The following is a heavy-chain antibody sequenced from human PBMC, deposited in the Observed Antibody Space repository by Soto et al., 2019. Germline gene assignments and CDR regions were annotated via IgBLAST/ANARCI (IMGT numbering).Heavy chain of an antibody. V-gene: IGHV1-18*01. CDR2: IRAYNGNT. Sequence: QVQLVQSGAEVKKPGASVKVSCKASGYTFTSYGISWVRQAPGQGLEWMGWIRAYNGNTNYAQKLQGRVTMTTDTSTSTAYMELRSLRSDDTAVYYCARANPRREWLEPNWFDPWGQGTLVTVSS. CDR1: GYTFTSYG. CDR3: ARANPRREWLEPNWFDP. D-gene: IGHD3-3*01. J-gene: IGHJ5*02.